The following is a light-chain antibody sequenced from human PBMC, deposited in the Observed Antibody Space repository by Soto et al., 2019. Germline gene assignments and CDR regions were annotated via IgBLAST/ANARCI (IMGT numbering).Light chain of an antibody. J-gene: IGKJ3*01. Sequence: DIQLTQSPSSLSASVGDRVTITCRASQSIRNYLNWYQQKPGKVPNLLIYGASSLQSGVPSRFSGSESETDFTLTINNLQPEDFATYYCQQSYTAVFTFGPGTKVDIK. CDR2: GAS. V-gene: IGKV1-39*01. CDR1: QSIRNY. CDR3: QQSYTAVFT.